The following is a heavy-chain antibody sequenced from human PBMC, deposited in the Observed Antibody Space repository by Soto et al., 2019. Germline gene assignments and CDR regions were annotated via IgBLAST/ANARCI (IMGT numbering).Heavy chain of an antibody. CDR2: ISSSSSYI. CDR1: DFGFNTFA. D-gene: IGHD6-6*01. Sequence: GGSLRLSCAASDFGFNTFAMHWVRQAPGKGLEWVSSISSSSSYIYYADSVKGRFTISRDNAKNSLYLQMNSLRAEDTAVYYCARGRSGVDVWGQGTTVTVSS. CDR3: ARGRSGVDV. V-gene: IGHV3-21*01. J-gene: IGHJ6*02.